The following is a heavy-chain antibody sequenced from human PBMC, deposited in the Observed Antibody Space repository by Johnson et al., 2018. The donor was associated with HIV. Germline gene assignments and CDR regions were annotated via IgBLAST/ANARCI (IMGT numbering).Heavy chain of an antibody. CDR2: ISWDGGST. D-gene: IGHD3-10*01. CDR3: AKEGRDAFDI. V-gene: IGHV3-43*01. CDR1: GFIFDDYT. Sequence: VYLVESGGGVVQPWRSLRLSCAASGFIFDDYTMHWVRQAPGKGLEWVSFISWDGGSTYYADSVKGRFTISRDNSKNSLYLQMNSLRAEDSALYYCAKEGRDAFDIWGQGTTVTVSS. J-gene: IGHJ3*02.